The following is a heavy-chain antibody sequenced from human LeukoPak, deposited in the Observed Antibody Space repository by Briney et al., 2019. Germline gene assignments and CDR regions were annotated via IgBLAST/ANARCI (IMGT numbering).Heavy chain of an antibody. D-gene: IGHD5-24*01. CDR2: IYTSGST. CDR1: GGSISSYY. Sequence: SETLSLTCTVSGGSISSYYWSWIRQPAGKGLEWIGRIYTSGSTNYNPSLKSRVTMSVDTSKNQFSLKLSSVTAADTAVYYCAREKVEMATIGRYYYYMDVWGKGTTVTISS. J-gene: IGHJ6*03. V-gene: IGHV4-4*07. CDR3: AREKVEMATIGRYYYYMDV.